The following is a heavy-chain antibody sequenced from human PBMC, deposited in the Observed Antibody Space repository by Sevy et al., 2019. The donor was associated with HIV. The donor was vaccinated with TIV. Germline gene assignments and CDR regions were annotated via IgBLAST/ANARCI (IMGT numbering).Heavy chain of an antibody. J-gene: IGHJ4*02. CDR2: IYYRGTT. CDR1: GDSMSRSNHY. D-gene: IGHD4-17*01. CDR3: ARLLGDNGYFDQ. V-gene: IGHV4-39*01. Sequence: SETLSLTCTVSGDSMSRSNHYWGWIRQPPAKGLEWIGIIYYRGTTCYNPSLKSRITISEDTSKNQFSLRLTSVTAADTALYFCARLLGDNGYFDQWGQGTLVTVSS.